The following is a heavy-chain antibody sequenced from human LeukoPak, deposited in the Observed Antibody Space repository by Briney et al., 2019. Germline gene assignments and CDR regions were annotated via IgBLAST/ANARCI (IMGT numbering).Heavy chain of an antibody. J-gene: IGHJ4*02. CDR2: MNLDGSEK. D-gene: IGHD2-8*01. V-gene: IGHV3-7*01. CDR1: GFTFTSHW. Sequence: PGGSLRLSCAASGFTFTSHWMSWVRQAPGKGVEWVARMNLDGSEKYYVDSVKGRFTISRDNAKTSLYLEMNSLRAEDTAVYYCARDATYCTNGVCYTRFDYWGQGTLVTVSS. CDR3: ARDATYCTNGVCYTRFDY.